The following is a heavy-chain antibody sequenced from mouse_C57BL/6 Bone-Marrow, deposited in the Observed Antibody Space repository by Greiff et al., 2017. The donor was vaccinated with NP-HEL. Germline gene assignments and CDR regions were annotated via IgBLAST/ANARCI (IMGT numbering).Heavy chain of an antibody. V-gene: IGHV5-4*01. J-gene: IGHJ3*01. D-gene: IGHD2-4*01. Sequence: EVHLVESGGGLVKPGGSLKLSCAASGFTFSSYAMSWVRQTPEKRLEWVATISDGGSYTYYPDNVKGRFTISRDNAKNNPYLQMSHMKSEDTAMYYCAREGIYYDYDGAWFAYWGQGTLVTVSA. CDR2: ISDGGSYT. CDR1: GFTFSSYA. CDR3: AREGIYYDYDGAWFAY.